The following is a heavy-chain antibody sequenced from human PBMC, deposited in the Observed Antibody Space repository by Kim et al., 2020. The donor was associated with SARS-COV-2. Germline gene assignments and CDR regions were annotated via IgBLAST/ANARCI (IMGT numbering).Heavy chain of an antibody. V-gene: IGHV3-48*03. CDR1: GFTFSSYE. Sequence: GGSLRLSCAASGFTFSSYEMNWVRQAPGKGLEWVSYISSSGITIYYADSVKGRFTISRDNAKNSLYLQMNSLRAEDTAVYYCARGDFWSVAPYMDVWGKGPTVTVSS. CDR2: ISSSGITI. D-gene: IGHD3-3*01. J-gene: IGHJ6*03. CDR3: ARGDFWSVAPYMDV.